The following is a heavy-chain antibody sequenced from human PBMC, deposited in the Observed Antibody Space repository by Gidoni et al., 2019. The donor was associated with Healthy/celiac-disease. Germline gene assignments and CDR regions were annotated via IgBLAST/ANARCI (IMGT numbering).Heavy chain of an antibody. J-gene: IGHJ6*02. Sequence: EVQLVESGGGLVKPGGSLSLSCAASGFTFSSYSMNWVRQAPGKGLEWVSSISSSSSYIYYADSVKGRFTISRDNAKNSLYLQMNSLRAEDTAVYYCARNYGDYYYYYGMDVWGQGTTVTVSS. CDR3: ARNYGDYYYYYGMDV. CDR2: ISSSSSYI. V-gene: IGHV3-21*01. CDR1: GFTFSSYS. D-gene: IGHD4-17*01.